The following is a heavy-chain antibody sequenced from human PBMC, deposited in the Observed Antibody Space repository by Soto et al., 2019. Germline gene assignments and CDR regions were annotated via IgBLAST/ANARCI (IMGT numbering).Heavy chain of an antibody. CDR3: ARSSGGSRFVNWFDP. CDR2: IYYSGST. CDR1: GGSISSYY. D-gene: IGHD2-15*01. J-gene: IGHJ5*02. Sequence: SETLSLTCTVSGGSISSYYWSWIRQPPGKGLEWIGYIYYSGSTNYNPSLKSRVTISVDTSKNQFSLKLSSVTAADTALYYCARSSGGSRFVNWFDPWGQGTLVTVSS. V-gene: IGHV4-59*01.